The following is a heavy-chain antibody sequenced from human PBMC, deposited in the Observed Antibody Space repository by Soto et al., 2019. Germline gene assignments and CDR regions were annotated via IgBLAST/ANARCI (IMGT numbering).Heavy chain of an antibody. J-gene: IGHJ3*02. D-gene: IGHD2-15*01. CDR3: ARTWLAGGTPADAFDI. CDR1: ASSISSAYF. V-gene: IGHV4-38-2*01. Sequence: LSLTCAVSASSISSAYFWGWIRQPPGKGLEWIATIFHTGGTYYNPSLNSRVTISVDTSNNQFSLRLNSVTAADTALYFCARTWLAGGTPADAFDIWGQGTMVTVSS. CDR2: IFHTGGT.